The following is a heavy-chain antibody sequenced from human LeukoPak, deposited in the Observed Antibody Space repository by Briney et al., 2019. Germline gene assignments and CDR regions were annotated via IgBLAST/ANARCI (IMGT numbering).Heavy chain of an antibody. J-gene: IGHJ1*01. CDR1: GYTFTSYG. D-gene: IGHD6-19*01. CDR2: ISAYNGNT. V-gene: IGHV1-18*01. CDR3: ARAYSSGWFSEYFQH. Sequence: ASVKVSCKASGYTFTSYGISWVRQAPGQGLEWMGWISAYNGNTNYAQKLQGRVTMTTDTSTSTAYMELRSLRSDDTAVCYCARAYSSGWFSEYFQHWGQGTLVTVSS.